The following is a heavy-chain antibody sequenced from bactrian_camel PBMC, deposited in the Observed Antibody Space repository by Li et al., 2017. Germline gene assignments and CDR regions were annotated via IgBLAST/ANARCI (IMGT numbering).Heavy chain of an antibody. CDR3: ATTGFDF. Sequence: VQLVESGGGLVQPGGSLTLSCVASASSYCEGWFRQAPGKGLEWVSTISSGGGTIDYSNSVKGRFTVSRDNAKSTVYLQMNSLKSEDTALYYCATTGFDFWGQGTQVTVS. D-gene: IGHD5*01. J-gene: IGHJ4*01. V-gene: IGHV3S40*01. CDR2: ISSGGGTI. CDR1: ASSYC.